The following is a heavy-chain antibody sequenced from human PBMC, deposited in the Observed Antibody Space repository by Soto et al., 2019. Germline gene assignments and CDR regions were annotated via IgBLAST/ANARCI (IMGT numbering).Heavy chain of an antibody. CDR2: INSDGSST. CDR1: GFTFSSYW. D-gene: IGHD6-6*01. J-gene: IGHJ6*02. V-gene: IGHV3-74*01. Sequence: LRLSCAASGFTFSSYWMHWVRQAPGKGLVWVSRINSDGSSTSYADSVKGRFTISRDNAKNTLYLQMNSLRAEGTAVYYCARVIAARVGYYGMDVWGQGTTVTVSS. CDR3: ARVIAARVGYYGMDV.